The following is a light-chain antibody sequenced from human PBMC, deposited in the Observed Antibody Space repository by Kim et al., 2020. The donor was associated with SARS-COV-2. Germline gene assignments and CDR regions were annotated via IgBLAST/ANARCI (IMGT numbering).Light chain of an antibody. CDR3: QQYNSSPYT. V-gene: IGKV3-20*01. J-gene: IGKJ2*01. CDR2: GTS. CDR1: QSVSSSY. Sequence: EIVLTQSPGTLSLSPGERATLSCRASQSVSSSYLAWYQKRPGQAPRLLIYGTSNRATAIPDRFSGRGSGTDFTLTIIRLEPEDSAVYYCQQYNSSPYTFGQGTKLEI.